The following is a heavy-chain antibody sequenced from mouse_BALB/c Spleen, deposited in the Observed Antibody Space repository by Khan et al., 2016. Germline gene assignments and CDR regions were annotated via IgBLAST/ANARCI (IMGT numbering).Heavy chain of an antibody. CDR2: ISSDSSTK. J-gene: IGHJ2*01. CDR1: GFTFSSFG. V-gene: IGHV5-17*02. CDR3: AGDEYDY. Sequence: EVELVESGGGLVQPGGSRKLSCAASGFTFSSFGMHWVRQAPEKGLEWVAYISSDSSTKYYADTVKGRVTISRDNPKNTLFLQMTSLRSEETGIFYCAGDEYDYGGQGTTLTVSS.